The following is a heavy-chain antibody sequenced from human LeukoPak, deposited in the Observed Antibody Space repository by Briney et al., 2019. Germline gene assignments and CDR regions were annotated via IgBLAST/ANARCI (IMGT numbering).Heavy chain of an antibody. D-gene: IGHD4-23*01. Sequence: PSETLSLTCAVYGGSFSGYYWSWIRQPPGKGLEWIGEINHSGSTNYNPSLKSRVTISVDTSKNQFSLKLSSVTAADTAVYYCASRRLRWYYFDYWGQGTLVTVSS. CDR3: ASRRLRWYYFDY. J-gene: IGHJ4*02. CDR2: INHSGST. V-gene: IGHV4-34*01. CDR1: GGSFSGYY.